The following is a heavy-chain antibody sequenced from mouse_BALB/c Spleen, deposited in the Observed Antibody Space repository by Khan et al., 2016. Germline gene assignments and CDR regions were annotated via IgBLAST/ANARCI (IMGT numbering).Heavy chain of an antibody. CDR3: ARLRQDYAIDY. CDR1: GYSITSGYY. Sequence: EVKLLESGPGLVKPSQSLSLTCSVTGYSITSGYYWNWIRQFPGNNLEWMGYISYDGSNNYNPSLKNRISIALNTSKNHFYLKLNSVDTENTATYYWARLRQDYAIDYWGQRTSVTVSS. CDR2: ISYDGSN. J-gene: IGHJ4*01. D-gene: IGHD2-12*01. V-gene: IGHV3-6*02.